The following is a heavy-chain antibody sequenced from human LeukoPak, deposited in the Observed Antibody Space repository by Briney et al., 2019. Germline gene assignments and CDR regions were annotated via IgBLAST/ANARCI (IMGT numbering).Heavy chain of an antibody. Sequence: SETLSLTCTVSGGSISSSSYYWGWIRQPPGKGLEWIGSIYYSGSTYYNPSLKSRVTISVDTSKNQFSLKLSSVTAADTAVYYCAREYGGYGRYFDYWGQGTLVTVFS. CDR2: IYYSGST. V-gene: IGHV4-39*02. CDR1: GGSISSSSYY. D-gene: IGHD5-12*01. J-gene: IGHJ4*02. CDR3: AREYGGYGRYFDY.